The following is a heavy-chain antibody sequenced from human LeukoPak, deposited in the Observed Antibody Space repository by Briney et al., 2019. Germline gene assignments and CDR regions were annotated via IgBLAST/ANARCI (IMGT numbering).Heavy chain of an antibody. V-gene: IGHV3-66*01. CDR3: AKDRWLQGYFDY. D-gene: IGHD5-24*01. Sequence: GGSLRLSCAASGLTVSSNYMSWVRQAPGEGLEWVSVIYSGGSTYYADSVKGRFTISRDNSKNTLYLQMNSLRAEDTAVYYCAKDRWLQGYFDYWGQGTLVTVSS. CDR1: GLTVSSNY. J-gene: IGHJ4*02. CDR2: IYSGGST.